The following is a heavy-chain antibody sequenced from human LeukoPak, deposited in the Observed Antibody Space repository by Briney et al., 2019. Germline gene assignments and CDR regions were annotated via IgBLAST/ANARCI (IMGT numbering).Heavy chain of an antibody. CDR3: ARAGIRPRPSWFGP. D-gene: IGHD3-10*01. Sequence: RASVKVSCKASGGTFSSYAISWVRQAPGQGLEWMGGIIPIFGTANYAQKFQGRVTITTDESTSTAYMELSSLRSEDTAVYYCARAGIRPRPSWFGPWGQGTLVTVSS. CDR1: GGTFSSYA. CDR2: IIPIFGTA. J-gene: IGHJ5*02. V-gene: IGHV1-69*05.